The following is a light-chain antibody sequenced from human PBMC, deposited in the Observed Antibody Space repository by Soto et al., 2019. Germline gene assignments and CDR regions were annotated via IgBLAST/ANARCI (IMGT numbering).Light chain of an antibody. CDR2: DAS. Sequence: IVWTQSPPTLSVSPGERATLSCRASQSVSSYLAWYQQKPGQAPRHLLYDASNRATGIPARFSGSGSGTDLTLTISSLEPEDFAVYYCQQRSNWPPWTFGQGTKVDIK. V-gene: IGKV3-11*01. J-gene: IGKJ1*01. CDR1: QSVSSY. CDR3: QQRSNWPPWT.